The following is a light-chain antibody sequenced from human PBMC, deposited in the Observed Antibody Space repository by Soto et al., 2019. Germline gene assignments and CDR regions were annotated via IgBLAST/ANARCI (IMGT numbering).Light chain of an antibody. Sequence: DIQMTQSPATLSASVGDSVTITCRASQSITNWLAWYQLKPGKAPKLLIHEASNLHSGVSSRFTGSGSGTEFTLTITSLQPAAFATYYCQQYKSYWTFGQGTKVDIK. CDR1: QSITNW. J-gene: IGKJ1*01. V-gene: IGKV1-5*03. CDR3: QQYKSYWT. CDR2: EAS.